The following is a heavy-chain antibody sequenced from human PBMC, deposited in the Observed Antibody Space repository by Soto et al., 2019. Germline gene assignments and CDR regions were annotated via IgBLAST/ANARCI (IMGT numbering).Heavy chain of an antibody. CDR2: IYYSGST. J-gene: IGHJ6*02. V-gene: IGHV4-59*06. CDR3: ARDTNYYDSSGPYYGMDV. D-gene: IGHD3-22*01. CDR1: GGSISRYD. Sequence: XXTLSLPYTVSGGSISRYDWSWIRQPPGKGLEWIGYIYYSGSTYYNPSLKSRVTISVDTSKNQFSLKLSSVTAADTAVYYCARDTNYYDSSGPYYGMDVWGQGATVTVSS.